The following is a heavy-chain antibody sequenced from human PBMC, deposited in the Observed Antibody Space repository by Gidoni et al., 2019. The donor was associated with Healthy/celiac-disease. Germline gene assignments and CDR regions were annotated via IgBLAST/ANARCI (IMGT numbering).Heavy chain of an antibody. CDR3: ARDFDWSFGVDY. V-gene: IGHV3-30*03. J-gene: IGHJ4*02. CDR1: GFTFSSYG. Sequence: QVQLVESGGGVVQPGRSLRLSCAASGFTFSSYGMHWVRQAPGKGLEWVAVISYDGSNKYYADSVKGRFTISRDNSKNTLYLQMNSLRAEDTAVYYCARDFDWSFGVDYWGQGTLVTVSS. D-gene: IGHD3-9*01. CDR2: ISYDGSNK.